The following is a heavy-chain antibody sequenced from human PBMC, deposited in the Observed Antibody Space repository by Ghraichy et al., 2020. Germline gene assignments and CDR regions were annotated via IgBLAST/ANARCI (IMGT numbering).Heavy chain of an antibody. Sequence: SCSVSGDSISSYYWSWIRQPPGKGLEWNGYISYSGSTNYNPSLKSRVTISEDTSKNQFSLRLRSVTAADAAVYYCARDYCSGGSCYSNYFDYWGQGTLVTVSS. J-gene: IGHJ4*02. V-gene: IGHV4-59*01. D-gene: IGHD2-15*01. CDR3: ARDYCSGGSCYSNYFDY. CDR2: ISYSGST. CDR1: GDSISSYY.